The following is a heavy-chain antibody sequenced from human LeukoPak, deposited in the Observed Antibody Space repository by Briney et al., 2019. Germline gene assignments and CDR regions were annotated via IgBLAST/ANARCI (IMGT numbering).Heavy chain of an antibody. D-gene: IGHD4-23*01. CDR1: GFTFSTYS. J-gene: IGHJ6*03. V-gene: IGHV3-21*01. CDR2: TSSSSSYI. Sequence: GGSLRLSCAASGFTFSTYSMNWVRQAPGKGLEWVSSTSSSSSYIYYADSVKGRFTISRDNAKNSLYLRMNSLRAEDTAVYYCARGGVVTNYYYYFMDVWGRGTTVTVSS. CDR3: ARGGVVTNYYYYFMDV.